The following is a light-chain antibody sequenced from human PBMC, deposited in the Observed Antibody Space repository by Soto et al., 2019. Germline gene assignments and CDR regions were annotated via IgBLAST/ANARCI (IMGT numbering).Light chain of an antibody. Sequence: DIQLTQSPSSLSASVGDRVTITCRASQDIRSALGWYQQKPGKVPKLLIYAASTLQSGVPSRFSGSGSGTDFTLTISSLQPEDFATYYCQQSFSTTWTFGHGTKVDIK. CDR2: AAS. J-gene: IGKJ1*01. V-gene: IGKV1-39*01. CDR3: QQSFSTTWT. CDR1: QDIRSA.